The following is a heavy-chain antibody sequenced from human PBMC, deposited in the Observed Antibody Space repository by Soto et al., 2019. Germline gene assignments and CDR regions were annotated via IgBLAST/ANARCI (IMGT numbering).Heavy chain of an antibody. CDR3: SSPRHSGKSVDY. D-gene: IGHD3-10*01. V-gene: IGHV3-15*07. J-gene: IGHJ4*02. Sequence: EVQLVESGGGLFKPGGSLRLTCVDSDFAFSNYWMHWFRQAPGKGLEWVGRIKSKTDGGTIDYAAPVEGRFTISRDDSRDTLYLQMNSLKTEDTAVYYCSSPRHSGKSVDYWGQGTLVTVPS. CDR1: DFAFSNYW. CDR2: IKSKTDGGTI.